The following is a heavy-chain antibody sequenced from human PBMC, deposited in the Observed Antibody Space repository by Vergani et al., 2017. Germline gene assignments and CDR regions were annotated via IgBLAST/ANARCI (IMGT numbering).Heavy chain of an antibody. V-gene: IGHV1-2*02. CDR1: GYTFTGYY. D-gene: IGHD3-16*01. J-gene: IGHJ6*03. CDR2: INPNSGGT. CDR3: AREREDAYYYYYYYMDV. Sequence: QVQLVQSGAEVKKPGASVKVSCRASGYTFTGYYMHWVRQAPGQGLEWMGWINPNSGGTNYAQKFQGRVTMTRDTSISTAYMELSRLRSDDTAVYYCAREREDAYYYYYYYMDVWGKGTTVTVSS.